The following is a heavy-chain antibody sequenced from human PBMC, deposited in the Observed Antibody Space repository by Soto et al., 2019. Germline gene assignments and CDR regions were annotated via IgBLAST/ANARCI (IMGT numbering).Heavy chain of an antibody. J-gene: IGHJ6*02. CDR2: ISYDGSNK. Sequence: GVSLRLSCAASGFTFSSYAMHWVRQAPGKGLEWVAVISYDGSNKYYADSVKGRFTISRDNSKNTLYLQMNSLRAEDTAVYYCARDRVTTSTYYYGMDVWGQGTTVTVSS. D-gene: IGHD4-17*01. V-gene: IGHV3-30-3*01. CDR1: GFTFSSYA. CDR3: ARDRVTTSTYYYGMDV.